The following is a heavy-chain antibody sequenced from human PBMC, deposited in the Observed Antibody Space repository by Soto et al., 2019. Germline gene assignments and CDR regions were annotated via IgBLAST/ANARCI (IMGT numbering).Heavy chain of an antibody. J-gene: IGHJ6*02. V-gene: IGHV3-7*03. Sequence: VGSLRLSCAASGFTFSSYWMSWVCQAPGKGLEWVANIKQDGSEKYYVDSVKGRFTISRDNAKNSLYLQMNSLRAEDTAVYYCEGGDYYGMDVWGQGTTVTVSS. CDR1: GFTFSSYW. CDR3: EGGDYYGMDV. D-gene: IGHD3-16*01. CDR2: IKQDGSEK.